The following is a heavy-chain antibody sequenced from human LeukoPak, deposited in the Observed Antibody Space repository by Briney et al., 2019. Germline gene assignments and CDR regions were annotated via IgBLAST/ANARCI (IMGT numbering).Heavy chain of an antibody. J-gene: IGHJ5*02. CDR1: GGSISSSSYY. CDR3: ARHDQQLAYNNWFDP. V-gene: IGHV4-39*01. Sequence: PSETLSLTCTVSGGSISSSSYYWGWIRQPPGKGLEWIGSIYYSGSTYYNPSLKSRVTISVDTSKNQFSLKLSSETAADTAVYYCARHDQQLAYNNWFDPWGQGTLVTVSS. CDR2: IYYSGST. D-gene: IGHD6-13*01.